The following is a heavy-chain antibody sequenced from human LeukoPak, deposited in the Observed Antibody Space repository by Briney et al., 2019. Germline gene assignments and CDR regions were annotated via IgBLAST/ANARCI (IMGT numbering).Heavy chain of an antibody. Sequence: GQSLKISCKGSGYTFINYWIAWVRQLPGKGLEWMGMIYPCDSVTRYSPSFQGQVTISADKSISTASLQWSSLKASASAMYYCAKSDSPGGSYYYMDVWGKGTTVTV. J-gene: IGHJ6*03. CDR3: AKSDSPGGSYYYMDV. CDR1: GYTFINYW. D-gene: IGHD1-14*01. V-gene: IGHV5-51*01. CDR2: IYPCDSVT.